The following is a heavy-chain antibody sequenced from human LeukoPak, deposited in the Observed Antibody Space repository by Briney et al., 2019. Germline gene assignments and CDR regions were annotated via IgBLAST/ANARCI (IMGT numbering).Heavy chain of an antibody. Sequence: GGSLRLSCAASGFTVSSNYMSWVRQAPGKGLEWVSVIYSGGSTYYADSVKGRFTISRDNSKNTLYLQMNSLRAEDTAVYYCARDPVSQDLRSGYDAFDIWGQGTMVTVSS. CDR1: GFTVSSNY. V-gene: IGHV3-66*01. CDR2: IYSGGST. D-gene: IGHD3-22*01. J-gene: IGHJ3*02. CDR3: ARDPVSQDLRSGYDAFDI.